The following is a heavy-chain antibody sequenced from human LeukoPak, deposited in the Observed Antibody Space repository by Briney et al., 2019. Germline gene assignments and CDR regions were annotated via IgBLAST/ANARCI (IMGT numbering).Heavy chain of an antibody. CDR2: IHYSGST. V-gene: IGHV4-39*01. Sequence: SETLSLTCTVSGGSISRYYWGWIRQPPGKGLEWIGSIHYSGSTYYNPSLKSRVTISVETSKNQFSLKLSSVTAADTAVYYCARRDYSDSGRLDGFDMWGQGTMVTVSS. J-gene: IGHJ3*02. CDR1: GGSISRYY. CDR3: ARRDYSDSGRLDGFDM. D-gene: IGHD3-10*01.